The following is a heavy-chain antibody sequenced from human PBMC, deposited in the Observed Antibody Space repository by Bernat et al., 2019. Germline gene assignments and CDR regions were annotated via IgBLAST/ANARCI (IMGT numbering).Heavy chain of an antibody. J-gene: IGHJ4*02. CDR1: GFTFSTYA. V-gene: IGHV3-30-3*01. CDR2: ISYDGIDK. CDR3: ARDKGYSSSSGSLGY. Sequence: QVQLVESGGGVVQPGRSLRLSCTASGFTFSTYAMHWVRQAPGKGLEWVAVISYDGIDKYYADSVKGRFTISRDNSKNTLFLQMNSLRPEDTAVYCCARDKGYSSSSGSLGYWGQGTLVTVSS. D-gene: IGHD6-6*01.